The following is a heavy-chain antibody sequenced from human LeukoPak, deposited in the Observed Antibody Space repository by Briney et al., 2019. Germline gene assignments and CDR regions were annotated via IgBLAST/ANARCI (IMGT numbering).Heavy chain of an antibody. CDR3: ARPVFFTMTAGDAFDI. V-gene: IGHV4-59*08. CDR1: GGSISSYY. J-gene: IGHJ3*02. Sequence: SETLSLTCTVSGGSISSYYWSWIRQPPGKGLEWIGYIYYSGSTNYNPSLKSRVTISVDTSKNQFSLKLSSVTAADTAVYYCARPVFFTMTAGDAFDIWGQGTMVTVSS. CDR2: IYYSGST. D-gene: IGHD3-22*01.